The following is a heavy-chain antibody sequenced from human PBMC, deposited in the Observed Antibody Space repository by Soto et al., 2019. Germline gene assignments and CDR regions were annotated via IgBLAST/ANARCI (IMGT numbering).Heavy chain of an antibody. V-gene: IGHV4-4*02. J-gene: IGHJ4*02. CDR2: IYHSGST. D-gene: IGHD6-6*01. CDR1: GVSISSSNW. CDR3: AKCITALGPIDY. Sequence: SETLSLTCAVSGVSISSSNWWSWVRQPPGKGLEWIGEIYHSGSTNYNPSLKSRVTISVDKSKNQFSLKLSSVTAAGTAAYYCAKCITALGPIDYWGQGTLVTVSS.